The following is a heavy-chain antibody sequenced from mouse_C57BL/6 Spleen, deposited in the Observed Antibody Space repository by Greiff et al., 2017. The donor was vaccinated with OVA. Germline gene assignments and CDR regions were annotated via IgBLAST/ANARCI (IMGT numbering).Heavy chain of an antibody. D-gene: IGHD3-2*02. J-gene: IGHJ2*01. CDR1: GYAFTNYL. Sequence: VKLMESGAELVRPGTSVKVSCKASGYAFTNYLIEWVKQRPGQGLEWIGVINPGSGGTNSNEKFKGKATLTADKSSSTAYMQLSSLTSEDSAVYFCARSGNFDYWGQGTTLTVSS. CDR2: INPGSGGT. CDR3: ARSGNFDY. V-gene: IGHV1-54*01.